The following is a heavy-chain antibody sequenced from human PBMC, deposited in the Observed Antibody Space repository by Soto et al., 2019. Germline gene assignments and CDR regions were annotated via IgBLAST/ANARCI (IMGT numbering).Heavy chain of an antibody. CDR3: ARRGSGSYYDY. CDR2: ISGSGDST. V-gene: IGHV3-23*01. D-gene: IGHD1-26*01. CDR1: GFTFSSYA. Sequence: EVQLLESGGGLVQPGGSLRLSCAASGFTFSSYARSWVRQAPVKGLEWVSAISGSGDSTYYADSVKGRFTISRDNSKNTLYLQMNSLRAEATAVYYCARRGSGSYYDYWGQGTLVTVSS. J-gene: IGHJ4*02.